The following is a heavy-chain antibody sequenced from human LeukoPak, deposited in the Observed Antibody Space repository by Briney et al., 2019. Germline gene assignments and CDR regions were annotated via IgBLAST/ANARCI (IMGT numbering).Heavy chain of an antibody. Sequence: PSETLSLTCTVSGGSLRSYYCSWIRQSAGKGLEWIGRIYLSASTNYNPSLESRVTMSVDTSKNQVSLRLSSVTAADTAIYYCSLSSTMTAYSFDVWGPGTQVTVFS. D-gene: IGHD5/OR15-5a*01. J-gene: IGHJ4*02. CDR1: GGSLRSYY. V-gene: IGHV4-4*07. CDR3: SLSSTMTAYSFDV. CDR2: IYLSAST.